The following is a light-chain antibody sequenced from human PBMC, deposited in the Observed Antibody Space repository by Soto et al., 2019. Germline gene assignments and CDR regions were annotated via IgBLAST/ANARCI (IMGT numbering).Light chain of an antibody. J-gene: IGLJ1*01. CDR1: SSNIESNY. V-gene: IGLV1-47*01. Sequence: QSVLTQPPSASGTPGQKVTISCSGSSSNIESNYVYWYQHLPGTAPKLLIYRNSQRPSGVPDRFSGSKSGTSASLAISGLRSEDEADYYCAAWDDSPSGYVFGTGTKVTVL. CDR3: AAWDDSPSGYV. CDR2: RNS.